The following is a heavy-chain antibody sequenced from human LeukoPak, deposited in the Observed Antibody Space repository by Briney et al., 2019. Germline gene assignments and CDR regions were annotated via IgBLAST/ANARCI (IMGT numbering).Heavy chain of an antibody. CDR2: INPNSGGT. CDR1: GYTFTGYY. D-gene: IGHD2-21*01. CDR3: ARGGTPSYYYYMDV. J-gene: IGHJ6*03. V-gene: IGHV1-2*02. Sequence: ASVKVSCKASGYTFTGYYMNWVRQAPGQGLEWMGWINPNSGGTNYAQKFQGRVTMTRDTSISTAYMELSRLRSDDTAVYYCARGGTPSYYYYMDVWGKGTTVTVSS.